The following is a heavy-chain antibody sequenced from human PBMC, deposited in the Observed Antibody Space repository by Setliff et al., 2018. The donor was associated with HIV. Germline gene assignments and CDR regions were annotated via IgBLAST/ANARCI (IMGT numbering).Heavy chain of an antibody. Sequence: ESLKISCKGSGYSFTSYWIGWVRQMPGKGLEWMGIIYPGDSDTRYSPSFQGQVTISADKSISTAYLQWSSLKAPDTAMYYCARLLNYYDSSGYYFRLFYGMDVWGQGTTVTVSS. CDR2: IYPGDSDT. CDR1: GYSFTSYW. D-gene: IGHD3-22*01. J-gene: IGHJ6*02. V-gene: IGHV5-51*01. CDR3: ARLLNYYDSSGYYFRLFYGMDV.